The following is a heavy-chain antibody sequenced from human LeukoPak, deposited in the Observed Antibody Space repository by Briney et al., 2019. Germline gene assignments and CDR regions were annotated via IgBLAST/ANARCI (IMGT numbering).Heavy chain of an antibody. Sequence: SETLSLTCAVYGGSFSGYYWSWIRQPPGKGLEWIGEINHSGSTNYNPSLKSRVTISVDTSKNQFSLKLSSVTAADTAVYYCARLDRGSGSYYNAVWFDPWGQGTLVTVSS. CDR2: INHSGST. CDR1: GGSFSGYY. J-gene: IGHJ5*02. CDR3: ARLDRGSGSYYNAVWFDP. V-gene: IGHV4-34*01. D-gene: IGHD3-10*01.